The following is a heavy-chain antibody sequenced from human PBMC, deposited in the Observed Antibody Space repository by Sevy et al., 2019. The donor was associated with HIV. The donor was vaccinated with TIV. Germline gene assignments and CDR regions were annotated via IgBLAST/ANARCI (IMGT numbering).Heavy chain of an antibody. J-gene: IGHJ1*01. V-gene: IGHV3-15*01. CDR1: GFTFSKVW. CDR2: IKSKTDGGTT. Sequence: GGSLRLSCAASGFTFSKVWMSWVRQAPGKGLEWVGHIKSKTDGGTTDYAAPVRGRFTISRDDSKNTLSLQMNSLKTEDTAVHYCTTGGSLFQHWGQGTLVTVSS. CDR3: TTGGSLFQH. D-gene: IGHD3-16*01.